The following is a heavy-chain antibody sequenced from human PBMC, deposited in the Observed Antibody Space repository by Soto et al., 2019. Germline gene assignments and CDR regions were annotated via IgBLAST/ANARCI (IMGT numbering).Heavy chain of an antibody. CDR3: VRVTRYCSGGSCYLDHFAY. V-gene: IGHV4-61*01. CDR1: GGSVSSGSYY. J-gene: IGHJ4*02. D-gene: IGHD2-15*01. CDR2: IYYSGST. Sequence: QVQLPESGPGLVKPSESLSLTCTVSGGSVSSGSYYWSWIRQPPGKGLEWIGYIYYSGSTNYNPSLKSRVTISVDTSKNQFSLKLSSVTAADTAVYYCVRVTRYCSGGSCYLDHFAYWGQGTLVTLSS.